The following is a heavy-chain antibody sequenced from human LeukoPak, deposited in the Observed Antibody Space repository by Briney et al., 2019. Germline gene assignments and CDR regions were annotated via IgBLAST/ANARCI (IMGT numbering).Heavy chain of an antibody. CDR3: AKGVHYDSSGYSDY. Sequence: QSGGSLRLSCAASGFTFSSYAMSWVRQAPGKGLEWVSAISGSGGSTYYADSVKGRFTISRDNSKNTLYLQMNSLRAEDTAVYYCAKGVHYDSSGYSDYWGQGTLVTVSS. V-gene: IGHV3-23*01. CDR1: GFTFSSYA. D-gene: IGHD3-22*01. J-gene: IGHJ4*02. CDR2: ISGSGGST.